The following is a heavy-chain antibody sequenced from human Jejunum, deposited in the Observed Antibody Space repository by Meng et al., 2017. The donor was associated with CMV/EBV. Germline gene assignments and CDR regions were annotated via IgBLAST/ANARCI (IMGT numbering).Heavy chain of an antibody. Sequence: VGAWGGLVKPGESLSLSCAASGFLFSNAWMSVVRQGPGKGLEWVGRIKSKADGETTDYASPVKGRFTISRDDSKNTLYLEMNSLKTEDTAIYYCTTAYGGSFSNWGQGTLVTVSS. J-gene: IGHJ4*02. CDR2: IKSKADGETT. CDR3: TTAYGGSFSN. CDR1: GFLFSNAW. V-gene: IGHV3-15*01. D-gene: IGHD1-26*01.